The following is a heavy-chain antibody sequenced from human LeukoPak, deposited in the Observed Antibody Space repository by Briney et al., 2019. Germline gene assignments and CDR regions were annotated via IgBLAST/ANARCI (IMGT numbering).Heavy chain of an antibody. CDR2: TGTAGDT. D-gene: IGHD6-6*01. CDR3: ARAKDSSSSVDAFDI. V-gene: IGHV3-13*01. Sequence: GGSLRLSCAASGFTFSSYDMHWVRQATGKGLEWVSGTGTAGDTYYPGSVKGRFTISRENAKNSLYLQMNSLRAGDTAVYYCARAKDSSSSVDAFDIWGQGTMVTVSS. CDR1: GFTFSSYD. J-gene: IGHJ3*02.